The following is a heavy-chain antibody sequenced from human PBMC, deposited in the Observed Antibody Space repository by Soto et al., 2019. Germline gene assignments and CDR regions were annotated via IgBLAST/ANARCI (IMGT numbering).Heavy chain of an antibody. CDR3: AKDPSRVRALIAARPYNWFDP. CDR1: RFTFDSYG. D-gene: IGHD6-6*01. CDR2: ISYDGSNK. Sequence: GWSLQLASAASRFTFDSYGIHWVRQAPGKGLDCVAVISYDGSNKYYADSVKGRFTISRDNSKNTLYLQMNSLRAEDTAVYYCAKDPSRVRALIAARPYNWFDPWGQGTLVTVSS. J-gene: IGHJ5*02. V-gene: IGHV3-30*18.